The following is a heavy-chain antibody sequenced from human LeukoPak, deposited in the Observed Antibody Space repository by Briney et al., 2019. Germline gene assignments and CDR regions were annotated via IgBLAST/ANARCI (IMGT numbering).Heavy chain of an antibody. V-gene: IGHV4-38-2*01. Sequence: SETLSLTCAVSGYSISSGYYWGWIRQPPEKGLEWIGSIYHSGSTYYNPSLKSRVTISVDTSKNQFSLKLSSVTAADTAVYYCARQVVEMATISAFDIWGQGTMVTVSS. CDR1: GYSISSGYY. CDR3: ARQVVEMATISAFDI. CDR2: IYHSGST. D-gene: IGHD5-24*01. J-gene: IGHJ3*02.